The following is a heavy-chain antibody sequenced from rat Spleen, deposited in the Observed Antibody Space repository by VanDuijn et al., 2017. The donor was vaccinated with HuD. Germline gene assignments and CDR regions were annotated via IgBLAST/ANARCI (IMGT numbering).Heavy chain of an antibody. J-gene: IGHJ3*01. D-gene: IGHD4-3*01. CDR1: GFTFSDYY. Sequence: EVQLVESDGGLVQPGRSLKLSCSASGFTFSDYYMAWVRQAPTKGLEWVTLISYDGSATYYRDSVKGRFPISRDDAKSTLYLQMDSLRSEDTATYFCARLGGLRNWFAYWGQGTLVTVSS. V-gene: IGHV5-29*01. CDR3: ARLGGLRNWFAY. CDR2: ISYDGSAT.